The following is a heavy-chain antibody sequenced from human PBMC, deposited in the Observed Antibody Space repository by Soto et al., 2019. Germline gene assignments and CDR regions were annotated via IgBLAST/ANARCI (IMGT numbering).Heavy chain of an antibody. V-gene: IGHV4-59*08. CDR1: GGSLSSYY. CDR2: VYYSGNT. D-gene: IGHD3-10*01. J-gene: IGHJ4*02. Sequence: SETLSLTCTVSGGSLSSYYWTWIRQPPGKGLEWIGYVYYSGNTNYNPSLKSRVTISVDTSKNQFSLKLTSVTAADTAVYYCARVRGVTYFDYWGQGTLVTVSS. CDR3: ARVRGVTYFDY.